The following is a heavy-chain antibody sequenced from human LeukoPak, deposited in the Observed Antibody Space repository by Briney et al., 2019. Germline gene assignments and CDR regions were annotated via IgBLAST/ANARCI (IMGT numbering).Heavy chain of an antibody. D-gene: IGHD2-2*01. V-gene: IGHV3-7*01. CDR3: ARILSSVVTADSYDC. CDR2: IKEDGSQR. Sequence: GRSLRLSCAASGFTFSSYGMPWVRQAPGKGLEWVANIKEDGSQRYYVDSVKGRFTISRDNAKNSLYLQLNSLRAEDTAVFYCARILSSVVTADSYDCWGQGTLVTVSS. J-gene: IGHJ4*02. CDR1: GFTFSSYG.